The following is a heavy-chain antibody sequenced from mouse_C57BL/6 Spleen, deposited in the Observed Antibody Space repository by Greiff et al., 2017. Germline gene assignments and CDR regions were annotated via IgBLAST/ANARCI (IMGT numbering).Heavy chain of an antibody. V-gene: IGHV5-12*01. CDR1: GFTFSDYY. Sequence: DVKLVESGGGLVQPGGSLKLSCAASGFTFSDYYMYWVRQTPEKRLEWVAYISNGGGSTYYPDTVKGRFTISRDNAKNTLYLQMSRLKSEDTAMYYCARGNYGSSAWFAYWGQGTLVTVSA. CDR3: ARGNYGSSAWFAY. D-gene: IGHD1-1*01. J-gene: IGHJ3*01. CDR2: ISNGGGST.